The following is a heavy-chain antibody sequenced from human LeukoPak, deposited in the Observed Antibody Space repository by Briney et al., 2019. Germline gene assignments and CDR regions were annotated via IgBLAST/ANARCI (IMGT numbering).Heavy chain of an antibody. D-gene: IGHD5-18*01. J-gene: IGHJ4*02. CDR1: GYTFTSYY. Sequence: ASVKVSCKASGYTFTSYYIHWVRQAPGQGLEWMGIFNPSGGSTSYAQKFQGRVTMTRDTSTSTVYMELSSLRSEDTAVYYCARRDTAMVAIDYWGQGTLVTVSS. CDR2: FNPSGGST. CDR3: ARRDTAMVAIDY. V-gene: IGHV1-46*01.